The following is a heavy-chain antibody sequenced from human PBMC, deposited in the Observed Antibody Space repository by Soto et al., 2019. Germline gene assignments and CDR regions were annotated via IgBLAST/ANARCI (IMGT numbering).Heavy chain of an antibody. J-gene: IGHJ6*02. CDR3: ASSRHSSGWNRFDYYGMDV. CDR1: GDSVSSNSAA. D-gene: IGHD6-19*01. V-gene: IGHV6-1*01. CDR2: TYYRSKWYN. Sequence: QVQLQQSGPGLVKPSQTLSLTCAISGDSVSSNSAAWNWIRQSPSRGLEWLGRTYYRSKWYNDYAVSVKSRITINPDTSKNQFSLQLNSVTPEDTAVYYCASSRHSSGWNRFDYYGMDVWGQGTTVTVSS.